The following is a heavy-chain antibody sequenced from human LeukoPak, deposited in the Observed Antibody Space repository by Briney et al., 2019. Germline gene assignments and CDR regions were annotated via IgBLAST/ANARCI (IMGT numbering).Heavy chain of an antibody. V-gene: IGHV4-30-2*01. CDR1: DGSISSGGYS. CDR2: IYHSGST. D-gene: IGHD4-17*01. J-gene: IGHJ4*02. Sequence: SQTLSLTCAVSDGSISSGGYSWSWIRQPPGKGLEWIGYIYHSGSTYYSPSLKSRVTISVDRSKNQFSLKLSSVTAADTAVYYCARDNGDYYFDYWGQGTLVTVSS. CDR3: ARDNGDYYFDY.